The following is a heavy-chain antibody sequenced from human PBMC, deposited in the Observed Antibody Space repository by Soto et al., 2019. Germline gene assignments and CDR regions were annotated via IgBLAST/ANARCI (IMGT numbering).Heavy chain of an antibody. D-gene: IGHD6-25*01. J-gene: IGHJ3*02. CDR3: ATDSSGDAFDI. Sequence: SVKVSCKASGYTFTYRYLHWVRQAPGQALEWMGWITPFNGNTNYAQKFQDRVTITRDRSMSTAYMELSSLRSEDTAMYYCATDSSGDAFDIWGQGTMVTVSS. CDR1: GYTFTYRY. V-gene: IGHV1-45*02. CDR2: ITPFNGNT.